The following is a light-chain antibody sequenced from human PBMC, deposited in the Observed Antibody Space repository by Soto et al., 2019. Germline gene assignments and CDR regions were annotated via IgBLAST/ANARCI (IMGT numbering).Light chain of an antibody. J-gene: IGKJ1*01. CDR1: QTISSW. CDR3: QHYNSYSEA. CDR2: KAS. Sequence: DIQMTQSPSTLSGSVGDRVTITCRASQTISSWLAWYQQKPGKAPKLLIHKASTLKSGVPSRFSGSGSGTEFTLTISSLQPDDVATYYCQHYNSYSEAFGQGTKVDIK. V-gene: IGKV1-5*03.